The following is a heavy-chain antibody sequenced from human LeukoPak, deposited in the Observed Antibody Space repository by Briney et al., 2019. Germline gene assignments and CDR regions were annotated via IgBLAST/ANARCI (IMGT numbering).Heavy chain of an antibody. CDR1: GFTFSSYE. J-gene: IGHJ4*02. CDR3: ARETNTGYFDY. CDR2: ISSSGSTI. D-gene: IGHD5-18*01. Sequence: GGSLKLSCAASGFTFSSYEMNWVRQAPGKGLEWVSYISSSGSTIYYADSVKGRFTISRDNAENSLYLQMNSLRAEDTAVYYCARETNTGYFDYWGQGTLVTVSS. V-gene: IGHV3-48*03.